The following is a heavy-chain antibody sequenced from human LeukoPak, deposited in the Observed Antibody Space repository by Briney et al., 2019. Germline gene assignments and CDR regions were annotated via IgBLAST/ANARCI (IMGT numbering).Heavy chain of an antibody. CDR3: AREYYDILNWVSWFDP. CDR1: GGSISSYY. V-gene: IGHV4-59*01. Sequence: SETQSLTCTVSGGSISSYYWSWIRQPPGKGLEWIGYIYYSGSTNYNPSLKSRVTISVDTSKNQFSLKLSSVTAADTAVYYCAREYYDILNWVSWFDPWGRGTLVTVSS. CDR2: IYYSGST. J-gene: IGHJ5*02. D-gene: IGHD3-9*01.